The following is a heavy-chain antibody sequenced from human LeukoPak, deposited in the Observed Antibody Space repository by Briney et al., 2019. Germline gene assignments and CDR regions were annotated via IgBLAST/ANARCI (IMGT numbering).Heavy chain of an antibody. Sequence: SVKVSCKASGFTFTSSAMQWVRQARGQRLEWIGWIVVGSGNTNYAQKFQERVTITRDMSTSTAYMELSSLRSGDTAVYYCAAERISSGSSIDYWGQGTLVTVSS. CDR3: AAERISSGSSIDY. J-gene: IGHJ4*02. CDR1: GFTFTSSA. CDR2: IVVGSGNT. D-gene: IGHD6-19*01. V-gene: IGHV1-58*02.